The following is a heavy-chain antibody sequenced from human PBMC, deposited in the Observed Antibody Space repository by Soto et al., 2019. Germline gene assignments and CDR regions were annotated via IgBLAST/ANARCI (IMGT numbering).Heavy chain of an antibody. J-gene: IGHJ6*02. Sequence: GGSLRLSCAASGFTFSSYGMHWVRQAPGKGLEWVAVISYDGSNKYYADSVKGRFTISRDNSKNTLYLQMNSLRAEDTAVYYCAKSHGFWSGNDPRDYYYYYGMDVWGQGTTVTVSS. D-gene: IGHD3-3*01. CDR2: ISYDGSNK. CDR1: GFTFSSYG. CDR3: AKSHGFWSGNDPRDYYYYYGMDV. V-gene: IGHV3-30*18.